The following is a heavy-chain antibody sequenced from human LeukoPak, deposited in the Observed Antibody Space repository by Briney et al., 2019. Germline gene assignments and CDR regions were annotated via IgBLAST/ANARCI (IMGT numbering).Heavy chain of an antibody. Sequence: SETLSLTCAVYGGSFSGYYWSWIRQPPGKGLEWIGEINHSGSTNYNPSLKSRVTISVDTSKNQFSLKLSSVTAADTAVYYCASGFRYYDSSGHNYWGQGTLVTVSS. CDR3: ASGFRYYDSSGHNY. CDR2: INHSGST. J-gene: IGHJ4*02. CDR1: GGSFSGYY. D-gene: IGHD3-22*01. V-gene: IGHV4-34*01.